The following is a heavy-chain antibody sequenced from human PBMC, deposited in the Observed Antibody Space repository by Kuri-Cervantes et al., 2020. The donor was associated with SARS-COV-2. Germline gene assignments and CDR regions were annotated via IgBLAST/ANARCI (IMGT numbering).Heavy chain of an antibody. Sequence: GESLKISCLASGFTFSSQWMFWVRQAPGKGLEWVSAISGSGGSTYYADSVKGRFTISRDNSKNTLYLQMNSLRAEDTALYYCARGTGYRLPDGWGWVGYWGQGTLVTVSS. CDR1: GFTFSSQW. CDR2: ISGSGGST. D-gene: IGHD2-2*01. V-gene: IGHV3-23*01. CDR3: ARGTGYRLPDGWGWVGY. J-gene: IGHJ4*02.